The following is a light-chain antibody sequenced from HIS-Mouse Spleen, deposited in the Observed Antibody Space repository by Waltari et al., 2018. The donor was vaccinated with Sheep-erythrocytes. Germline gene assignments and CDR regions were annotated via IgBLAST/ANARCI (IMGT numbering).Light chain of an antibody. CDR1: QSLLLSIGYNY. J-gene: IGKJ2*01. V-gene: IGKV2-28*01. CDR2: LGS. Sequence: IVMTPSTLSRPVTPGEPASITCSAKQSLLLSIGYNYLDWYLHKQGQSPQLLIYLGSNRASGVPDRFSGSGSGTDFTLKISRVEAEDVGVYYCMQALQTMYTFGQGTKLEIK. CDR3: MQALQTMYT.